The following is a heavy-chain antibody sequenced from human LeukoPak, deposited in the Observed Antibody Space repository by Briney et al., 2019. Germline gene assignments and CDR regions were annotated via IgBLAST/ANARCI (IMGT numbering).Heavy chain of an antibody. J-gene: IGHJ5*02. D-gene: IGHD3-10*01. CDR3: ARYSPYGSGSLSWFDP. V-gene: IGHV4-39*02. CDR2: IYYRGST. CDR1: GGSLCSSTYH. Sequence: SETPSLTCTVSGGSLCSSTYHWGWLRQPPGTGLEWVGIIYYRGSTYYNPSLKSRITISVDTSKNHFSLKLSSVTAADTAVYYCARYSPYGSGSLSWFDPWGQGTLVTVSS.